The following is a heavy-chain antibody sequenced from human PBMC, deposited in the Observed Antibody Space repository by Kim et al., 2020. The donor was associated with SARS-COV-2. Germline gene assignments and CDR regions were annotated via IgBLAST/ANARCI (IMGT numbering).Heavy chain of an antibody. Sequence: GGSLRLSCAASGFTFSNAWMSWVRQAPGKGLEWVGRIKSKTDGGTTDYAAPVKGRFTISRDDSKNTLYLQMNSLKTEDTAVYYCTTEGLLWFGELLYYNDAFDIWGQGTMVTVSS. D-gene: IGHD3-10*01. V-gene: IGHV3-15*01. CDR2: IKSKTDGGTT. CDR1: GFTFSNAW. CDR3: TTEGLLWFGELLYYNDAFDI. J-gene: IGHJ3*02.